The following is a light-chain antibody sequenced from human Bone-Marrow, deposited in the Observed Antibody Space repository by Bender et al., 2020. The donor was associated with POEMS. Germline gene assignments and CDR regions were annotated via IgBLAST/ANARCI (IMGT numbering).Light chain of an antibody. V-gene: IGLV1-44*01. CDR1: RSNIGTNA. Sequence: QSVLTQPPSASGTPGQRVTISCSGSRSNIGTNAVNWYQQLPGTAPKLIIYDGSDRPSGVSNRFSGSKSGNTASLTISGLQAEDEADYFCSSYTTTSTHVIFGGGTKLTVL. CDR3: SSYTTTSTHVI. J-gene: IGLJ2*01. CDR2: DGS.